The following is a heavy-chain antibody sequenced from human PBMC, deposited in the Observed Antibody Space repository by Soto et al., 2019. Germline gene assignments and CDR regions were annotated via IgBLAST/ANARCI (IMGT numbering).Heavy chain of an antibody. CDR3: AKIVAGISDYFDY. CDR1: GFTFSSYG. Sequence: GGSLRLSCAASGFTFSSYGMHWVHQAPGKGLEWVAVISYDGSNKYYADSVKGRFTISRDNSKNTLYLQMNSLRAEDTAVYYCAKIVAGISDYFDYWGQGTLVTVSS. CDR2: ISYDGSNK. V-gene: IGHV3-30*18. J-gene: IGHJ4*02. D-gene: IGHD6-19*01.